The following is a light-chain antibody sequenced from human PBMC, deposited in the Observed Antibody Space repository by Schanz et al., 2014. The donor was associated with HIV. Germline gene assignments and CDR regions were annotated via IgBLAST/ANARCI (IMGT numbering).Light chain of an antibody. CDR1: QSVSSN. Sequence: EIVMTQSPVTLSVSPGERATLSCRASQSVSSNLAWYQQKPGQAPRLLIYSASNRATGIPARFSGSGSGTDFTLTISRLEPEDFATYYCQQANTFPLTFGGGTKVEIK. J-gene: IGKJ4*01. V-gene: IGKV3-15*01. CDR3: QQANTFPLT. CDR2: SAS.